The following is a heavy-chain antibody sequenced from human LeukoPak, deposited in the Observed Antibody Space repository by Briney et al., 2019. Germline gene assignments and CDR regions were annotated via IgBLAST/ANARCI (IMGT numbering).Heavy chain of an antibody. D-gene: IGHD3-22*01. J-gene: IGHJ6*03. CDR2: ISSSSSYI. Sequence: PGGSLRLSCAAYGFTFSSYSMNWVRQAPGKGLEWVSSISSSSSYIYYADSVKGRFTISRDNAKNSLYLQMNRLRAEDTAVYYCARGGRSGYYLNTYMDVWGKGPTVTVSS. V-gene: IGHV3-21*01. CDR1: GFTFSSYS. CDR3: ARGGRSGYYLNTYMDV.